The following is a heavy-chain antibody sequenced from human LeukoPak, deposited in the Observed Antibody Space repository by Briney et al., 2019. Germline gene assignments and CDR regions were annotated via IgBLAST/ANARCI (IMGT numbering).Heavy chain of an antibody. J-gene: IGHJ4*02. D-gene: IGHD2-15*01. CDR2: MNPNSGNT. Sequence: GASVKVSCKASGYTFTSYDINWVRQATGQGLEWMGWMNPNSGNTGYAQKFQGRVTMTRNTSISTAYMELSSLRSEDTAVYYCARGRRSHCSGGSCYGYYFDYWGQGTLVTVPS. CDR1: GYTFTSYD. CDR3: ARGRRSHCSGGSCYGYYFDY. V-gene: IGHV1-8*01.